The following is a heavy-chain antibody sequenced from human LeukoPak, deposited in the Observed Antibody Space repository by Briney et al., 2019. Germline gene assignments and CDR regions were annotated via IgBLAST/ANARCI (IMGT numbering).Heavy chain of an antibody. CDR3: TRTSSGWHWFDP. Sequence: GGSLRLSCAASGFTFSSYWMHWVRQAPGKGLVWVSRINSDGSTTSYADSVKGRFTISRDNAKNTLYLQMNSLRAEDTAVYYCTRTSSGWHWFDPWGQGTLVTVSS. V-gene: IGHV3-74*01. CDR1: GFTFSSYW. D-gene: IGHD6-19*01. CDR2: INSDGSTT. J-gene: IGHJ5*02.